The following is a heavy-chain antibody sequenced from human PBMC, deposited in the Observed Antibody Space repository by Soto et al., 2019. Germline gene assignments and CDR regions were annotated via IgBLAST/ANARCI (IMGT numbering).Heavy chain of an antibody. CDR1: GFTFSSYA. Sequence: EVQLLESGGGLVQPGESLRLSCAASGFTFSSYAMTWVRQAPGKGLEWVSSISGSGDYTYFADSVKGRFTISRDNSKVTLYLHMSSLRVEDTAIYYCAKDSRSHPQDWFDPWGQGTLVTVSS. CDR3: AKDSRSHPQDWFDP. J-gene: IGHJ5*02. CDR2: ISGSGDYT. D-gene: IGHD2-15*01. V-gene: IGHV3-23*01.